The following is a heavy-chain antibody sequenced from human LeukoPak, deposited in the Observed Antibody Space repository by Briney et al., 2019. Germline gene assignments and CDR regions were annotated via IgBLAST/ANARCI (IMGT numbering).Heavy chain of an antibody. CDR1: GGSFSGYY. Sequence: SETLSLTCAVYGGSFSGYYWSWLRQPPGKGLEWIGEINHSGSTNYNPSLKSRVTISVDTSKNQFSLKLSSVTAADTAVYYCASLWPYQLSAFDIWGQGTMVTVSS. CDR2: INHSGST. CDR3: ASLWPYQLSAFDI. J-gene: IGHJ3*02. V-gene: IGHV4-34*01. D-gene: IGHD2-2*01.